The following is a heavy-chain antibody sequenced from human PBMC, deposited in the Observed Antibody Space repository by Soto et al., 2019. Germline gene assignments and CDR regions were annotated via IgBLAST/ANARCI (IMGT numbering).Heavy chain of an antibody. CDR2: ISGSGGRT. CDR3: AKVFFFFQAEDGIRDTVPVSAFLLNRSSDL. V-gene: IGHV3-23*01. J-gene: IGHJ2*01. D-gene: IGHD2-15*01. Sequence: GKGQECVSAISGSGGRTYYADSGKGRFNISSDNAKNTLYLQMNSLSAEDTAVYYGAKVFFFFQAEDGIRDTVPVSAFLLNRSSDL.